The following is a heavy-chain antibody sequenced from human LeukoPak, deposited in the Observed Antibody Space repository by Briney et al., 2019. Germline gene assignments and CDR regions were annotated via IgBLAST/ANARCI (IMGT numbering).Heavy chain of an antibody. CDR3: ASGYYDFWSGYYPNWFDP. V-gene: IGHV4-59*01. Sequence: SETLSLTCTVSGGSISSYYWSWIRQPPGKGLEWIGYIYYSGSTNYNPSLKSRVTISVDTSKNQFSLKLSSVTAADTAVYYCASGYYDFWSGYYPNWFDPWGQGTLVTVSS. D-gene: IGHD3-3*01. J-gene: IGHJ5*02. CDR1: GGSISSYY. CDR2: IYYSGST.